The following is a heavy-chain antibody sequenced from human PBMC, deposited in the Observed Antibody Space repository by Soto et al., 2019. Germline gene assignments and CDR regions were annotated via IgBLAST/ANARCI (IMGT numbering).Heavy chain of an antibody. Sequence: GGSLRLSCAASGFTFSSYGMHWVRQAPGKGLEWVAVISYDGSNKYYADSVKGRFTISRDNSKNTLYLQMNSLRAEDTAVYYCAKDRDLIAVARAAFFDYWGQGTLVTVSS. CDR2: ISYDGSNK. J-gene: IGHJ4*02. D-gene: IGHD6-19*01. CDR3: AKDRDLIAVARAAFFDY. CDR1: GFTFSSYG. V-gene: IGHV3-30*18.